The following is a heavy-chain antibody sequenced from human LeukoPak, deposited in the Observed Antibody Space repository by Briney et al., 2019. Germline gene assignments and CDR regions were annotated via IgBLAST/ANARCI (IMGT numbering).Heavy chain of an antibody. Sequence: PGGSLRLSCAASGFTFSGYEMNWVRQAPGKGPEWVSYISSSGGTIYYADSVKGRFTISRDNAKNSLYLQMNSLRAEDTAVYYCARGPSSGWYYVDYWGQGTLVTVSS. V-gene: IGHV3-48*03. D-gene: IGHD6-19*01. CDR1: GFTFSGYE. J-gene: IGHJ4*02. CDR2: ISSSGGTI. CDR3: ARGPSSGWYYVDY.